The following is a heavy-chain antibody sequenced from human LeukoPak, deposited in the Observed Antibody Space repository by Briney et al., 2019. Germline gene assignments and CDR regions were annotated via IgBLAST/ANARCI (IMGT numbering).Heavy chain of an antibody. CDR2: IYTSGST. V-gene: IGHV4-61*02. CDR1: GDSISSGSYY. Sequence: SETLSLTCTVSGDSISSGSYYWSWIRQPAGKGLEWIGRIYTSGSTNYNPSLKSRVTMSVDTSKNQFSLKLSSVTAADTAVYYCAREKQWLTPNPFDYWGQGTLVTVSS. CDR3: AREKQWLTPNPFDY. J-gene: IGHJ4*02. D-gene: IGHD6-19*01.